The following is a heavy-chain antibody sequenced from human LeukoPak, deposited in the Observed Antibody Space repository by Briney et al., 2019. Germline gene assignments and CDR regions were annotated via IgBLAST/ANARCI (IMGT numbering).Heavy chain of an antibody. D-gene: IGHD2-15*01. Sequence: RSGGSLRLSCAASGFTVSNIYISWVRQAPGQGLEWVSVTYRGDATNYAESVKGRFSISRDNSKNTLYLQMNSLRAEDTAVYYCARNSCPSGSCYDSRGYFDYWGQGTLVTVSS. CDR1: GFTVSNIY. CDR3: ARNSCPSGSCYDSRGYFDY. J-gene: IGHJ4*02. CDR2: TYRGDAT. V-gene: IGHV3-53*01.